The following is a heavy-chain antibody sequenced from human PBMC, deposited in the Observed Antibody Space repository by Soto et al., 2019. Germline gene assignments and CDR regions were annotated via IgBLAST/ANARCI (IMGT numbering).Heavy chain of an antibody. CDR3: ARQNDFWSGSYNWFDP. V-gene: IGHV4-59*08. Sequence: SEPLRLPWTVSGGSIIGYGWRRIRKTTGKGLEWIGYIYYSGSTNYNPSLKSRVTISVDTSKNQFSLKLSSVTAADTAVYYCARQNDFWSGSYNWFDPWGQGTLVTVSS. CDR2: IYYSGST. CDR1: GGSIIGYG. J-gene: IGHJ5*02. D-gene: IGHD3-3*01.